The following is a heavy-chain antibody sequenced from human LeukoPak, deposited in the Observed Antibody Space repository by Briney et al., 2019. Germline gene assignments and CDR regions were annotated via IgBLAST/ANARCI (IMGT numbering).Heavy chain of an antibody. J-gene: IGHJ4*02. CDR2: IKEDGSEK. V-gene: IGHV3-7*03. CDR3: AKDADPRPFYFDY. Sequence: GGSLRLSCAASGFIFSSYWMSWVRQAPGKGLEWVANIKEDGSEKYYVDSVKGRFTISRDNAKNSLYLQTNSLRVEDTAVYYCAKDADPRPFYFDYWGQGILVTVSS. CDR1: GFIFSSYW.